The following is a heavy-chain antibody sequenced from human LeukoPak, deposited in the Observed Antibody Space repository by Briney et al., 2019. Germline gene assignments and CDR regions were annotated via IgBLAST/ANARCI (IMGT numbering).Heavy chain of an antibody. CDR2: IYYSGST. V-gene: IGHV4-59*12. CDR3: ARAIGYGMDV. D-gene: IGHD2/OR15-2a*01. CDR1: GGSISSYY. J-gene: IGHJ6*02. Sequence: SETLSLTCTVSGGSISSYYWSWIRQPPGKGLEWIGYIYYSGSTYYNPSLKSRVTISVDRSKNQFSLKLSSVTAADTAVYYCARAIGYGMDVWGQGTTVTVSS.